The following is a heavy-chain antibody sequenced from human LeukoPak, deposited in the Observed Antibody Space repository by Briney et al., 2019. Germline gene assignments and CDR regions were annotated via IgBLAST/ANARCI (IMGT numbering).Heavy chain of an antibody. CDR2: MNPNSGNT. D-gene: IGHD3-9*01. Sequence: ASVKVSCKASGYTFTSYDINWVRQATGQGLEWMGWMNPNSGNTGYAQKFQGRVTMTRNTSISTAYMELSSLRSEDTAVYYCARGYFDWLPPTGDVWGQGTTVTVSS. CDR3: ARGYFDWLPPTGDV. V-gene: IGHV1-8*01. J-gene: IGHJ6*02. CDR1: GYTFTSYD.